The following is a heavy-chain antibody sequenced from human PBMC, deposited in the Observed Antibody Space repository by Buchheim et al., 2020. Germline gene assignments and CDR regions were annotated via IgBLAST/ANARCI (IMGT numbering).Heavy chain of an antibody. V-gene: IGHV3-74*03. CDR2: INSDGSST. Sequence: EVQVVESGGGIVQPGGSLRLSCAASGFTFSSYWMHWVRQAPGKGVVWVSRINSDGSSTKYADSVKGRFTMSRDNAKNTLYLQMNSLRAEDTAMYYCATGNGHGMDVWGQGTT. D-gene: IGHD2-8*01. CDR3: ATGNGHGMDV. CDR1: GFTFSSYW. J-gene: IGHJ6*02.